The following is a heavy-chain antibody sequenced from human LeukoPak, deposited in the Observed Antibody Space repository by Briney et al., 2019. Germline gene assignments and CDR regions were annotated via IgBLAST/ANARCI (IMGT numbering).Heavy chain of an antibody. J-gene: IGHJ4*02. CDR2: ISISGGST. D-gene: IGHD6-13*01. CDR3: TKRVPVAGRGFDY. V-gene: IGHV3-23*01. Sequence: PGGSLRLSCAASGFTFNSYAMSWVRQAPGKGLEWFSAISISGGSTYYADSVKGRFTISRDNSKNTLYLQMNSLRAEDTAVYYCTKRVPVAGRGFDYWGQGSLVPVSS. CDR1: GFTFNSYA.